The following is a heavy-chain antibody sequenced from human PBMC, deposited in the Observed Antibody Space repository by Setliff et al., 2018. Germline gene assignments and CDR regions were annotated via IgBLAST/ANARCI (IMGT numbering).Heavy chain of an antibody. CDR2: VYTSGST. D-gene: IGHD3-3*01. V-gene: IGHV4-4*08. J-gene: IGHJ6*02. CDR1: GGSISSHY. CDR3: ARAREENFWSGDYYYYGMDV. Sequence: SETLSLTCTVSGGSISSHYWSWIRQPPGKGLEWIGHVYTSGSTNYNPSLKSRVTISVDTSKNQFSLKLSSVTAADTAVYYCARAREENFWSGDYYYYGMDVWGQGTTVTVSS.